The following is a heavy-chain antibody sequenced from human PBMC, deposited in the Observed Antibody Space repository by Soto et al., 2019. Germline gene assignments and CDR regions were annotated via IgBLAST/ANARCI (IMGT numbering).Heavy chain of an antibody. CDR1: GFTFSSYS. J-gene: IGHJ4*02. Sequence: GGSLRLSCAASGFTFSSYSMNWVRQAPGKGLEWVSYISSSSSTIYYADSVKGRFTISRGNAKNSLYLQMNSLRAEDTAVYYCARDRTSSSWPYYFDYWGQGTLVTVSS. D-gene: IGHD6-13*01. CDR2: ISSSSSTI. CDR3: ARDRTSSSWPYYFDY. V-gene: IGHV3-48*01.